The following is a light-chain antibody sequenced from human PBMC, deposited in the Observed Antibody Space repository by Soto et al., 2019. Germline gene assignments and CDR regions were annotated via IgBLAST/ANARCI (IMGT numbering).Light chain of an antibody. CDR3: QQYNSYSWT. Sequence: IVLTQSPGNLSLSPGERATLCCRTRQSVSSNYLAWYQQKPGQAPRLLISGASNRATGIPDRFSGSGSGTDFPLTISSLQPDDFATYYCQQYNSYSWTFGQGTKVDIK. CDR2: GAS. V-gene: IGKV3-20*01. J-gene: IGKJ1*01. CDR1: QSVSSNY.